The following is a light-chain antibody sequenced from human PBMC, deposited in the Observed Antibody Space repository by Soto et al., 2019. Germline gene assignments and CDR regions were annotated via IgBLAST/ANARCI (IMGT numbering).Light chain of an antibody. CDR3: QQYYSFPWT. J-gene: IGKJ1*01. Sequence: DIRMTQSPSTLSGSVGYRVTITCRASQTISSWLAWYQQKPGKAPELLIYAASTLQSGVPSRFSGSGSGTDFTLTISCLQSEDFATYYCQQYYSFPWTFGQGTKVDIK. CDR2: AAS. CDR1: QTISSW. V-gene: IGKV1-5*01.